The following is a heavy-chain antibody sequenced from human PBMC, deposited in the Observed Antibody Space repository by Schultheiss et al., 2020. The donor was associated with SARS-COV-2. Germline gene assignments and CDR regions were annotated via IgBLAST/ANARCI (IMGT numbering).Heavy chain of an antibody. CDR2: IIPFFGTS. Sequence: KISCKASGYTFTSYGIVWVRQAPGQGLEWMGGIIPFFGTSNYAQKFQDRVTITADESTSTAYMELSSLRSEDTAVYYCARDFVVVPAAHHYYYYGMDVWGQGTTVTVSS. CDR1: GYTFTSYG. J-gene: IGHJ6*02. D-gene: IGHD2-2*01. V-gene: IGHV1-69*01. CDR3: ARDFVVVPAAHHYYYYGMDV.